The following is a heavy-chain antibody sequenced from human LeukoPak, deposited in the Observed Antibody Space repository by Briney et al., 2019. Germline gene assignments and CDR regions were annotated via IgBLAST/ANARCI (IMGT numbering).Heavy chain of an antibody. CDR2: IYTSGST. D-gene: IGHD3-9*01. J-gene: IGHJ4*02. CDR1: GGSISSYY. CDR3: ARGVYDILTGTPHYFDY. Sequence: SETLSLTCPVSGGSISSYYWSWIRQPAGKGLEWIGRIYTSGSTNYNPSLKSRVTMSVDTSKNQFSLKLSSVTAADTAVYYCARGVYDILTGTPHYFDYWGQGTLVTVSS. V-gene: IGHV4-4*07.